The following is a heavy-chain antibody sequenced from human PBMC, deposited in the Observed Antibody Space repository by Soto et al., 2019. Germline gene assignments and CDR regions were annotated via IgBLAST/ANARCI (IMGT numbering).Heavy chain of an antibody. CDR3: VKEQFKLALDY. CDR1: GFTFSTYA. V-gene: IGHV3-23*01. Sequence: GGSLRLSCAASGFTFSTYAMNWVRQVPGKGLECVSTISGNGGSTYYADSVKGRFTISRDNSENTLFLQMNSLRAEDTALYYCVKEQFKLALDYWGPGTLVTVSS. J-gene: IGHJ4*02. CDR2: ISGNGGST. D-gene: IGHD6-13*01.